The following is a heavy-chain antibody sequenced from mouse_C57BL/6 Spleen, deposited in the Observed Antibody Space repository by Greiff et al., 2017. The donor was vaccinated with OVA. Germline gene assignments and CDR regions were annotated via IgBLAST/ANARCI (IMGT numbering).Heavy chain of an antibody. CDR3: ARGVLYAMGD. J-gene: IGHJ4*01. CDR2: ISYSGST. Sequence: EVQLQESGPGMVKPSQSLSLTCTVTGYSITSGYDWHWIRHFPGNQLEWMGYISYSGSTNCNPSLNSRISITHDTSKNHFFLKLNSVTTEDTATYYCARGVLYAMGDWGQGTSVTVSS. V-gene: IGHV3-1*01. CDR1: GYSITSGYD.